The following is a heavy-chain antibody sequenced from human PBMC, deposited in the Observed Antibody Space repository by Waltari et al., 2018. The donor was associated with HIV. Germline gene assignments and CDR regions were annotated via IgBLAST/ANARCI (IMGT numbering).Heavy chain of an antibody. V-gene: IGHV3-20*04. D-gene: IGHD3-3*01. CDR3: VRDSDGSGYDI. CDR2: IDWNGGSA. CDR1: GFTIEDYG. Sequence: DVRLVESGGEVVRPGASLRLSCVASGFTIEDYGVAWVRQRPGQGLEWFSNIDWNGGSANYGDSVKGRFTVFRDNPKASLYLQMNNLRDEDTGLYYCVRDSDGSGYDIWGRGTLVTVFS. J-gene: IGHJ1*01.